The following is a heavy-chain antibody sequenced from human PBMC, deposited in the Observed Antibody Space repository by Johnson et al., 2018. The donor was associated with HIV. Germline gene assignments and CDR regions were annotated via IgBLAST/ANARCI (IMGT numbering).Heavy chain of an antibody. CDR1: GFTFSSYE. J-gene: IGHJ3*02. Sequence: VLLVESGGGLVQPGGYLRLSCAASGFTFSSYEMNWVRQAPGKGLEWGSYISSSGSTIYYAESVKGRFTISRDNAKNSLYLQMNSLRAEDTAVYYGARGGADHDAFDIWGQGTMVTVSS. V-gene: IGHV3-48*03. CDR3: ARGGADHDAFDI. D-gene: IGHD1-26*01. CDR2: ISSSGSTI.